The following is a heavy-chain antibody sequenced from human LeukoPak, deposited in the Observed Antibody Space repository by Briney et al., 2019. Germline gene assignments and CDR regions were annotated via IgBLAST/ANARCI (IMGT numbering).Heavy chain of an antibody. J-gene: IGHJ4*02. V-gene: IGHV4-39*01. CDR2: IYYSGST. Sequence: SETLSLTCTVSGGSISSSSYYWGWIRQPPGKGLEWIGSIYYSGSTYYNPSLKSRVTISVDTSKNQFSLKLSSVTAADTAVYYCARHACSSGAGGYFDYWGQGTLVTVSS. CDR3: ARHACSSGAGGYFDY. CDR1: GGSISSSSYY. D-gene: IGHD6-13*01.